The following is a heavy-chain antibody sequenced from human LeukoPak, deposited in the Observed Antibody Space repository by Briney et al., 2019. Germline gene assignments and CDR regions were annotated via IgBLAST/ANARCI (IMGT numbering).Heavy chain of an antibody. Sequence: SETLSLTCAVYDGSFSGYSWGWIRQPPGKGLEWIGEINQSGSTNYNPSLKSRVSISLDTSKNQFSLKLSSVTAADTAVYYCARRLKRMLRGLIRGNSDYYYHFYMDVWGKGTTVTISS. CDR3: ARRLKRMLRGLIRGNSDYYYHFYMDV. V-gene: IGHV4-34*01. J-gene: IGHJ6*03. CDR1: DGSFSGYS. D-gene: IGHD3-10*01. CDR2: INQSGST.